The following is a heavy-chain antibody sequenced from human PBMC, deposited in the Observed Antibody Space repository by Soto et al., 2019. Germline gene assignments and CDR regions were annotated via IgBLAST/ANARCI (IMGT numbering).Heavy chain of an antibody. J-gene: IGHJ4*01. Sequence: GGSLKLSCAVSGLTFGTAWINWVRQAPGKGLEWVGRIKSKSHGGTTDFAAPVKGRFAISRDDSKSIAHMEMNSLKIEDTAVYYCSTDSYTDLTVVRLDNWGHGILVTVSS. CDR3: STDSYTDLTVVRLDN. D-gene: IGHD3-22*01. CDR2: IKSKSHGGTT. CDR1: GLTFGTAW. V-gene: IGHV3-15*07.